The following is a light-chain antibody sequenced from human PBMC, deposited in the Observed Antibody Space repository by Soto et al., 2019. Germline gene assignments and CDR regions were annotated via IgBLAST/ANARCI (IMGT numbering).Light chain of an antibody. Sequence: QSVLTQPASVSVTPGQSINIPCTGTRSDVGGYNYVSWYRQHPGRAPKLMIYDVSNRPSGVSNRFSGSKSGNTASLTISGLQAEDEADYYCSSYTRSSTYVFGTGTKVTVL. CDR1: RSDVGGYNY. J-gene: IGLJ1*01. CDR2: DVS. CDR3: SSYTRSSTYV. V-gene: IGLV2-14*01.